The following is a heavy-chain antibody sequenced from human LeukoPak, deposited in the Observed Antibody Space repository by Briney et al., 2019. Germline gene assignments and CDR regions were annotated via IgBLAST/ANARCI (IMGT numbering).Heavy chain of an antibody. CDR2: IKKDGSEN. Sequence: GGSLRLSCAASGFTFSNYWMSWVRQAPGKGLEWVANIKKDGSENYYVDSVKGRFTVSRDNSKNTLYLQMNSLRVEDTALYYCAKAQGYATSWSPFDYWGQGTLVTVSS. CDR3: AKAQGYATSWSPFDY. D-gene: IGHD2-2*01. V-gene: IGHV3-7*01. J-gene: IGHJ4*02. CDR1: GFTFSNYW.